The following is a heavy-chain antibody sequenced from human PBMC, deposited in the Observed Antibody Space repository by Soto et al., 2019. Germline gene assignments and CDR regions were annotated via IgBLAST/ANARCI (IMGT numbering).Heavy chain of an antibody. CDR1: GGTFRTES. CDR3: AIGHDYGGNSDAFDL. V-gene: IGHV1-69*13. J-gene: IGHJ3*01. D-gene: IGHD4-17*01. CDR2: ILPFFGTA. Sequence: QVHLVQSGAEVKKPGSSVKVSCKYSGGTFRTESINWVRQAPGQGPEWMGGILPFFGTADYAPRFQGRVTITADGATTTAYMELRSLTSQDTAVYFCAIGHDYGGNSDAFDLWGQWTMVTVSS.